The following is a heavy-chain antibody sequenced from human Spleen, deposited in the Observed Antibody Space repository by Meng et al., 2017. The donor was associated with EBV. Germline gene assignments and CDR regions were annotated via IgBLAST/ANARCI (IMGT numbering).Heavy chain of an antibody. D-gene: IGHD3-3*01. CDR2: ISADGTST. CDR1: GFTFRKHW. V-gene: IGHV3-74*01. Sequence: EGDLVESGGGLVQPGGSLRLSCAASGFTFRKHWMHWVRQAPGKGLVWVSRISADGTSTTYADSVKGRFNISRDNANNTVYLQMNSLRAEDTAVYYCATIPYWGQGTLVTVSS. CDR3: ATIPY. J-gene: IGHJ4*02.